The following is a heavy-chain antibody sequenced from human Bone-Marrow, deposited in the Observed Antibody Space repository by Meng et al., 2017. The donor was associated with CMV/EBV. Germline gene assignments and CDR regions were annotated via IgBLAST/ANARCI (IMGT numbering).Heavy chain of an antibody. J-gene: IGHJ5*02. CDR2: IYYSGSA. D-gene: IGHD2-2*01. CDR1: SGGCYC. CDR3: ARGGRYCSSTSCPSWFDP. Sequence: SGGCYCWGWIRRPPGEGLEWIERIYYSGSAYYNPSLKSRVTISVDTSKNQFSLKLSSVTAADTAVYYCARGGRYCSSTSCPSWFDPWGQGTLVTVSS. V-gene: IGHV4-39*07.